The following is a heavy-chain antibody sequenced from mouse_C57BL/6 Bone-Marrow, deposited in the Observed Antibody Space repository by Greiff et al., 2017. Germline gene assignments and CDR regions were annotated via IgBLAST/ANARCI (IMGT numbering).Heavy chain of an antibody. Sequence: VQLQQSGAELVRPGASVKLSCTASGFNIKDDYMHWVKQRPEQGLEWIGWIDPEDGDTEYASKFQGKATITAHSSSNTAYLQRSSLTAEDTAVYYCTTIRVDTVSSDYWGQGTTLPGSS. D-gene: IGHD2-10*02. V-gene: IGHV14-4*01. CDR1: GFNIKDDY. J-gene: IGHJ2*01. CDR2: IDPEDGDT. CDR3: TTIRVDTVSSDY.